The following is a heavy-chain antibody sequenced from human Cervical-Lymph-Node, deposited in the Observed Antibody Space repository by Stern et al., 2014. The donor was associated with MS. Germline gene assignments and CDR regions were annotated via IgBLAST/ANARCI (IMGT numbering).Heavy chain of an antibody. D-gene: IGHD6-6*01. J-gene: IGHJ4*02. CDR2: MDNSGRP. CDR3: ARVRSAAPDLPFDF. CDR1: GASMSSTTYY. Sequence: QLQLQESGPGLVKPSETLSLTCSVSGASMSSTTYYWGWIRQAPGEGLEWIGNMDNSGRPHYNPSLKSRVPISVDTSKNVFSLKLTSATAADTAVYYCARVRSAAPDLPFDFWGQGTLVTVSS. V-gene: IGHV4-39*02.